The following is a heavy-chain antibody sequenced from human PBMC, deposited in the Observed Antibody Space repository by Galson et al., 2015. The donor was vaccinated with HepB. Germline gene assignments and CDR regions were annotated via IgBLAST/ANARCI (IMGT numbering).Heavy chain of an antibody. CDR2: IYYSGIT. CDR3: ARTMVGATTSFDY. J-gene: IGHJ4*02. V-gene: IGHV4-39*01. D-gene: IGHD1-26*01. Sequence: QPPGKGLEWIGSIYYSGITSHSPSLKSRVTMAVDTSKNQFSLKLSSVTAADTAVYYCARTMVGATTSFDYWGQGTLVSVSS.